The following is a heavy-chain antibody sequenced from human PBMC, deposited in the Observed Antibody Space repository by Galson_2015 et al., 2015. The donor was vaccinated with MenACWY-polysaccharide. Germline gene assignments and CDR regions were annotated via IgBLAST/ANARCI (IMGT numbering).Heavy chain of an antibody. CDR2: ISSSGGNI. J-gene: IGHJ3*02. V-gene: IGHV3-23*01. CDR3: ARQTARRYSAALDI. D-gene: IGHD1-14*01. CDR1: CFTFRTSA. Sequence: LRLSCAASCFTFRTSALHWVRQSPGKGLEWVSTISSSGGNIYYADSVKGRFTISRDNSKNTLYLQMNSLRAEDAAVYYCARQTARRYSAALDIWGQGTMVTVSS.